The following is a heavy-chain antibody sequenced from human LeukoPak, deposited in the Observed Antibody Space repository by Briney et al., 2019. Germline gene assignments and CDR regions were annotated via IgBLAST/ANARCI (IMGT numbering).Heavy chain of an antibody. D-gene: IGHD3-22*01. Sequence: GGSLRLSCAASGFTFSSYAMSWVRQAPGKGLQWVSGISGSGDNTYYADSVKGRFTISRDNSKNTLYVQVNSLGTEDTAAYYCAKGSYYDSSGSFYFDYWGQGTLVTVSS. CDR1: GFTFSSYA. V-gene: IGHV3-23*01. J-gene: IGHJ4*02. CDR3: AKGSYYDSSGSFYFDY. CDR2: ISGSGDNT.